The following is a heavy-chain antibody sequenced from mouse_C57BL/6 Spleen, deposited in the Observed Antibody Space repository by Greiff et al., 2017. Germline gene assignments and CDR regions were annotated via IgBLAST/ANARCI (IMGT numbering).Heavy chain of an antibody. Sequence: VQLQQSGPELVKPGASVKISCKASGYAFSSSWMNWVKQRPGKGLEWIGRIYPGDGDTNYNGKFKGKATLTADKSSSTAYMQLSSLTSEDSEVYFCAKLNGYAMDYWGQGTSVTVSS. CDR1: GYAFSSSW. V-gene: IGHV1-82*01. CDR2: IYPGDGDT. J-gene: IGHJ4*01. CDR3: AKLNGYAMDY.